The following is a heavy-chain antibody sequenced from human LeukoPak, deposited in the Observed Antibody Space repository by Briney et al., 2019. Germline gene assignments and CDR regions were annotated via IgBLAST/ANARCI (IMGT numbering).Heavy chain of an antibody. V-gene: IGHV3-23*01. CDR2: ISGSAGNT. CDR3: AKVRRGDYFAFDI. Sequence: GGSLRLSCAASGFTFSSYAMNWVRQAPGKGLEWVSTISGSAGNTYYADSVKGRFTISRDNSKNTLYLQMNSLRAEDTAVYYCAKVRRGDYFAFDIWGQGTMVTASS. D-gene: IGHD4-17*01. CDR1: GFTFSSYA. J-gene: IGHJ3*02.